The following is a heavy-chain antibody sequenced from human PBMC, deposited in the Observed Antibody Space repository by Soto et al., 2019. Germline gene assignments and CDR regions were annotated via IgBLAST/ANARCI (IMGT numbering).Heavy chain of an antibody. CDR2: ISAYDGLT. D-gene: IGHD2-2*01. J-gene: IGHJ6*02. CDR1: GYIFTNYG. CDR3: ARERYQVISDGMDV. V-gene: IGHV1-18*01. Sequence: QVQLVQSAAEVKKPGASVKVSCKTSGYIFTNYGISWVRQAPGQGLEWMGWISAYDGLTNHSQKFQGRVTLSRDTSINTAYLELSRLRFDDAAVYFCARERYQVISDGMDVWGQGTTVTVSS.